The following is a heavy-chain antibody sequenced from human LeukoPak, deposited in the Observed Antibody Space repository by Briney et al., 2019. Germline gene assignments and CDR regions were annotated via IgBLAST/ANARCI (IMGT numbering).Heavy chain of an antibody. Sequence: SETLSLTCAVYGGSFSGYYWSWIRQPPGKGLEWIGEINHSGSTNYNPSLKSRVTISVDTSKNQFSLKLSSVTAADTAVYYCARKDSPPLIGYYYSMGAFDIWGQGTMVTVSS. CDR3: ARKDSPPLIGYYYSMGAFDI. J-gene: IGHJ3*02. CDR1: GGSFSGYY. D-gene: IGHD3-22*01. V-gene: IGHV4-34*01. CDR2: INHSGST.